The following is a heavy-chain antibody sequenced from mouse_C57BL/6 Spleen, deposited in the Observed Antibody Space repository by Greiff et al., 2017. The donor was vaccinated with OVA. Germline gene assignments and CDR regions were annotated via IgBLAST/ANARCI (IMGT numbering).Heavy chain of an antibody. CDR1: GYTFTSYW. D-gene: IGHD2-4*01. J-gene: IGHJ2*01. CDR2: INPSNGGT. CDR3: AIWEYRWYDYENYFDY. Sequence: VQLQQPGTELVKPGASVKLSCKASGYTFTSYWMHWVKQRPGQGLEWIGNINPSNGGTNYNEKFKSKATLTVDKSSSTAYMQLSSLTSEDSAVYYCAIWEYRWYDYENYFDYWGQGTTLTVSS. V-gene: IGHV1-53*01.